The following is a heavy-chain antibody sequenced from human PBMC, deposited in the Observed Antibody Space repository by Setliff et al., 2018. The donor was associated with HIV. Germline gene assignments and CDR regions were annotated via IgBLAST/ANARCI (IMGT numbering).Heavy chain of an antibody. Sequence: SVKVSCKASGYTFTSYAISWVRQAPGQGLEWMGGIIPMFGTANYAQKFEGRVTITADKSTSTAYMEVNSLRFEDTAVYYCARVFYYSAGSYSLDYWGQETLVTV. CDR2: IIPMFGTA. J-gene: IGHJ4*01. CDR3: ARVFYYSAGSYSLDY. D-gene: IGHD3-10*01. V-gene: IGHV1-69*06. CDR1: GYTFTSYA.